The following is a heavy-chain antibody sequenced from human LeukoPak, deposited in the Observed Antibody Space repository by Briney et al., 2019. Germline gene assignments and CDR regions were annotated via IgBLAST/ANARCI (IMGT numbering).Heavy chain of an antibody. V-gene: IGHV1-18*01. J-gene: IGHJ6*02. CDR3: ARPSFHCSSTSCYTGYGMDV. Sequence: GASVKVSCKASGYTFTSYGISWVRQAPGQGLEWMGWISAYNGNTNYAQKLQGRVTMTTGTSTSTAYMELRSLRSDDTAVYYCARPSFHCSSTSCYTGYGMDVWGQGTTVTVSS. CDR2: ISAYNGNT. D-gene: IGHD2-2*02. CDR1: GYTFTSYG.